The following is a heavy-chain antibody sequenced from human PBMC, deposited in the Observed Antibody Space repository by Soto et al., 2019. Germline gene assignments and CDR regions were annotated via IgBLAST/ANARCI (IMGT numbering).Heavy chain of an antibody. CDR1: GYTFTGYY. CDR3: ASGSLGYCSGGSCYSGTLDY. D-gene: IGHD2-15*01. Sequence: ASVKVSCKASGYTFTGYYMHWVRQAPGQGLEWMGWINPNNGGTNYAQKFQGRVTMTRDTSTSTAYMELRSLRSDDTAVYYCASGSLGYCSGGSCYSGTLDYWGQGTLVTVSS. CDR2: INPNNGGT. J-gene: IGHJ4*02. V-gene: IGHV1-2*02.